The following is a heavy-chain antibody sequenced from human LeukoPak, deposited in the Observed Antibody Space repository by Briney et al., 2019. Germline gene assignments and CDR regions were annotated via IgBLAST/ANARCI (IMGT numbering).Heavy chain of an antibody. J-gene: IGHJ4*02. CDR3: AKFALRYCSGGSCHPFDY. CDR2: FRGSGGRT. CDR1: GFTFSSYA. V-gene: IGHV3-23*01. Sequence: GGSLKLSCAASGFTFSSYAMSWVRQAPGKGLEWVSSFRGSGGRTYYADSVKGRFTISRDNSKNTLYLQMNSLRAEDTAVYYCAKFALRYCSGGSCHPFDYWGQGTLVTVSS. D-gene: IGHD2-15*01.